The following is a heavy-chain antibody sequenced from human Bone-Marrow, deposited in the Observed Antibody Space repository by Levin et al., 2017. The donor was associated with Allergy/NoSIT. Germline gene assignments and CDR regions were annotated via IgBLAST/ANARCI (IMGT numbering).Heavy chain of an antibody. CDR2: IYGGNST. CDR1: EFTVRTNY. CDR3: ARGLEYSGLS. Sequence: GGSLRLSCATSEFTVRTNYMSWVRQASGKGLEWVSVIYGGNSTYYADSVKGRFTISRDNAKNSLYLQMNSLRVEDTAVYYCARGLEYSGLSWGQGTLVTVSS. V-gene: IGHV3-53*01. J-gene: IGHJ5*02. D-gene: IGHD5-12*01.